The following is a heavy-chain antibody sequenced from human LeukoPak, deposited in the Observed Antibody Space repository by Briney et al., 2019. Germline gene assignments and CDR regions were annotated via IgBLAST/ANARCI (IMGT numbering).Heavy chain of an antibody. CDR1: GYSFTAYD. J-gene: IGHJ4*02. Sequence: ASVKVSCKASGYSFTAYDINWVRQATGQGLEWMGWMNPNSGNTGYAQKFQGRVTITRNTSISTAYMELSSLRSEDTAVYYCARDQGYFDYWGQGTLVTVSS. V-gene: IGHV1-8*01. CDR2: MNPNSGNT. CDR3: ARDQGYFDY.